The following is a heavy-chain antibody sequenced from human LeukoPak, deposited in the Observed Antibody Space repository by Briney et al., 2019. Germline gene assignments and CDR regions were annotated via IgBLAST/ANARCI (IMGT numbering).Heavy chain of an antibody. V-gene: IGHV6-1*01. CDR3: AREADYGGNSAEFDF. CDR2: TYYRSKSSN. D-gene: IGHD4-23*01. Sequence: SQTLSLTCAISGDSVSSNSAAWNWIRQSPSRGLEWLGRTYYRSKSSNDYATSVKSRITINPDTSKNQFSLHLSSVTPEDTAIYYCAREADYGGNSAEFDFWGRGTLVTASS. J-gene: IGHJ4*02. CDR1: GDSVSSNSAA.